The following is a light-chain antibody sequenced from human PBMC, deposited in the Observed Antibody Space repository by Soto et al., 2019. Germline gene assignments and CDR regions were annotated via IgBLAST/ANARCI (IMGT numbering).Light chain of an antibody. CDR3: QHSAHLPPFT. V-gene: IGKV1-33*01. CDR2: GAS. CDR1: QDIRKY. J-gene: IGKJ3*01. Sequence: DIQMTQSPSSLSASVGDRVTITCPASQDIRKYLSWYQQKPGRAPKLLIYGASNLETGVPSRFSGSGYGTDFTFTISSLQPEDIATYYCQHSAHLPPFTFGPGTKVAIK.